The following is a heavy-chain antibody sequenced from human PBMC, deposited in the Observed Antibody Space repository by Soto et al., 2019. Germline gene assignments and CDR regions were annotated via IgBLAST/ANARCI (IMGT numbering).Heavy chain of an antibody. CDR1: GFTFSSSW. CDR2: VSGDGSST. J-gene: IGHJ4*02. CDR3: AREKYYYDSSGYYSTLGLDY. Sequence: PGGSLRLSCAASGFTFSSSWMHWVRQAPGKGLVWVSRVSGDGSSTNYADSVKGRFTISRDNSKNTLYLQMNSLRAEDTAVYYCAREKYYYDSSGYYSTLGLDYWGQGTLVTVSS. V-gene: IGHV3-74*01. D-gene: IGHD3-22*01.